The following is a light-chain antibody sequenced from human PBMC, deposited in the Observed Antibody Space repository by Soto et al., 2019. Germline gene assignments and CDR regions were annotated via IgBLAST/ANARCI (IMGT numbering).Light chain of an antibody. Sequence: EIVLPQSPGTLSLSPGEGATLSCRASQSVSSRWLVWYQQKPGQAPRLLIYGASSRATGIPDRFSGSGSGTDFTLTISRLEPEDFAVYYCQQYGSSPNTFGQGTKVE. CDR2: GAS. CDR1: QSVSSRW. CDR3: QQYGSSPNT. J-gene: IGKJ2*01. V-gene: IGKV3-20*01.